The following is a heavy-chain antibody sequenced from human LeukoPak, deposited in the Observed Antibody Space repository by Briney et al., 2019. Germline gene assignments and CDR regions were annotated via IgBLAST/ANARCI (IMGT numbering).Heavy chain of an antibody. J-gene: IGHJ4*02. Sequence: SETLSLTCTVSGGSITTYYWSWIRQPAGKGLEWIGRIYSSGSTNYNPSLKSRVTMSIDTSKNQFSLKMSSVTAADTAMYYCARGPPPDFDYWGQGTLVTVSS. CDR2: IYSSGST. V-gene: IGHV4-4*07. CDR1: GGSITTYY. CDR3: ARGPPPDFDY.